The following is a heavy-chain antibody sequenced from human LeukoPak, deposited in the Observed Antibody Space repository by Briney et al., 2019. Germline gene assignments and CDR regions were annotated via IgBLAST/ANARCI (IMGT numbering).Heavy chain of an antibody. J-gene: IGHJ3*02. D-gene: IGHD3-10*01. Sequence: GGSLRLSCAASGFAFSTYWMHWVRQAPGKGLEWVAVISYDGSNKYYADSVKGRFTISRDNSKNTLYLQMNSLRAEDTAVYYCARSGGSGSYRAFDIWGQGTMVTVSS. CDR1: GFAFSTYW. CDR2: ISYDGSNK. V-gene: IGHV3-30-3*01. CDR3: ARSGGSGSYRAFDI.